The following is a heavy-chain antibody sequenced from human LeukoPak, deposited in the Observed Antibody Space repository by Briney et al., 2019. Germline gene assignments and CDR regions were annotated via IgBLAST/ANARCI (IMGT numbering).Heavy chain of an antibody. CDR2: IKSKTDGGTT. D-gene: IGHD2-2*01. J-gene: IGHJ3*02. CDR3: TTEEGSAGYCSSTSCPWGAFDI. V-gene: IGHV3-15*01. CDR1: GFTFSNAW. Sequence: GGSLRLSCAASGFTFSNAWMSWVRQAPGKGLEWVGRIKSKTDGGTTDYAAPVKGRFTISRDDSKNTLYLQMNSLKTEDTAVYYCTTEEGSAGYCSSTSCPWGAFDIWGQGTMVTVSS.